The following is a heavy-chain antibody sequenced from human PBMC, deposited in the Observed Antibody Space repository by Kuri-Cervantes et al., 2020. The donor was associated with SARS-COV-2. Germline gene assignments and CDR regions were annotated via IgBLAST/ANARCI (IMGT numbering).Heavy chain of an antibody. CDR3: ARRAYGEQVDYYYMDV. J-gene: IGHJ6*03. CDR1: GFRFTTYW. V-gene: IGHV5-51*01. CDR2: IYPTDSDT. D-gene: IGHD4-17*01. Sequence: GGSLRLSCKGSGFRFTTYWIGWVRQMPGKGLEWMAIIYPTDSDTRYSPSFQGQVTISADKSISTAYLQWSSLKASGSAMYYCARRAYGEQVDYYYMDVWGKGTTVTVSS.